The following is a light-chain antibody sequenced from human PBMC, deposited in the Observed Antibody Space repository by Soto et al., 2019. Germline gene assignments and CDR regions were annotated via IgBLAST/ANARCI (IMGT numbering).Light chain of an antibody. V-gene: IGKV2-28*01. CDR1: QSLLHSNGYNY. CDR3: MQALQTGYT. Sequence: DIVMTQSPLSLPVTPGEPASISCRSSQSLLHSNGYNYLDWYLQKPGQSPQLLIYLGSNRASGVPDRFSGSGSGTDFTPKVSRVEAEDVGVYYCMQALQTGYTFGQGTKLEIK. J-gene: IGKJ2*01. CDR2: LGS.